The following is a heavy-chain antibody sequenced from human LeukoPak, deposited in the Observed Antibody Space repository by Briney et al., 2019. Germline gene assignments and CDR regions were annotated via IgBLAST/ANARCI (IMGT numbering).Heavy chain of an antibody. CDR2: INPNSGGT. CDR3: ARRRVYDILTSYAFDI. CDR1: GYTFTGYY. D-gene: IGHD3-9*01. Sequence: ASVKVSCKASGYTFTGYYMHWVRQAPGQGLEWMGWINPNSGGTNYAQKFQGRVTMTRDTSISTAYMELSSLRSDDTTVYHCARRRVYDILTSYAFDIWGQGTMVTVSS. V-gene: IGHV1-2*02. J-gene: IGHJ3*02.